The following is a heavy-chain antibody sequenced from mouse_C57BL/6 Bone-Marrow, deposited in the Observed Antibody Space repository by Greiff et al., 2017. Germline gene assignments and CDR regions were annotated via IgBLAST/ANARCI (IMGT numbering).Heavy chain of an antibody. V-gene: IGHV5-6*01. CDR1: GFTFSSYG. CDR2: ISSGGSYN. D-gene: IGHD2-3*01. CDR3: AGRYDGYYGEYYFDY. Sequence: EVQLVESGGALVKPGGSLKLSCAASGFTFSSYGMSWVRQTPDKRLEWVATISSGGSYNYYPDSVKGRFTISRDNAKTNLYLQLSSLKSEDRSMYYWAGRYDGYYGEYYFDYWGQVTTLTVSS. J-gene: IGHJ2*01.